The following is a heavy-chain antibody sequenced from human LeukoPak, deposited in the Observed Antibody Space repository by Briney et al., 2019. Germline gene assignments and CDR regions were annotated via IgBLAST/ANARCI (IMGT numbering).Heavy chain of an antibody. CDR3: ARETSYGFDY. J-gene: IGHJ4*02. CDR2: IKQDGSEK. D-gene: IGHD2-8*01. V-gene: IGHV3-7*01. Sequence: GGSLRLSCAAPGFTFSSYSMNWVRQAPGKGLEWVANIKQDGSEKYYVDSVKGRFTISRDNAKNSLYLQMNSLRAEDTAVYYCARETSYGFDYWGQGTLVTVSS. CDR1: GFTFSSYS.